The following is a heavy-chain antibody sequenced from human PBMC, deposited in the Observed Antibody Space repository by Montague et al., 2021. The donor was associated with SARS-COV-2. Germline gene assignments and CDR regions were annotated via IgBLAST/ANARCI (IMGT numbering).Heavy chain of an antibody. D-gene: IGHD2-8*01. CDR3: AGRKLNSIVLMVYAGSYWYFDL. V-gene: IGHV4-39*01. Sequence: SETLSLTCTVSGGSISSSSYYWGWIRQPPGKGLEWIGSIYYSGSNCYNPSLKSRVTIYVDTSKNQFSLKLSSVTAADTAMYYCAGRKLNSIVLMVYAGSYWYFDLWGRGTLVTVSS. CDR1: GGSISSSSYY. CDR2: IYYSGSN. J-gene: IGHJ2*01.